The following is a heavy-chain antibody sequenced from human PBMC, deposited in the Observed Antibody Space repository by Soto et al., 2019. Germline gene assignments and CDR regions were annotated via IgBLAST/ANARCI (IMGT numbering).Heavy chain of an antibody. CDR1: GLICRNYY. Sequence: SPTSYGLICRNYYIAGLRRTPWNALEWVSYISSSGSTISYADSVKGRFTISRDNAKNSLYLQMNSLRLEDTAVYYCPTAFFFFKSDLHYRYQGTLATVS. CDR3: PTAFFFFKSDLHY. CDR2: ISSSGSTI. D-gene: IGHD3-3*01. V-gene: IGHV3-11*01. J-gene: IGHJ4*02.